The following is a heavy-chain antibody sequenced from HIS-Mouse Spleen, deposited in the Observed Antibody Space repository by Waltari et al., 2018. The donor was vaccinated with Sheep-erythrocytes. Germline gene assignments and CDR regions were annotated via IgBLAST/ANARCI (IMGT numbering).Heavy chain of an antibody. Sequence: PGKGLEWIGYIYYSGSTYYNPSLKSRVTISVDTSKNQFSLKLSSVTVADTAVYYCARDPLTGADYLGQGTLVTVSS. V-gene: IGHV4-31*02. D-gene: IGHD7-27*01. CDR2: IYYSGST. J-gene: IGHJ4*02. CDR3: ARDPLTGADY.